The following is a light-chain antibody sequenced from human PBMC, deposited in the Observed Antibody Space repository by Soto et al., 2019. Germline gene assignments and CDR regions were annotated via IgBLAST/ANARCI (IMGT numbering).Light chain of an antibody. CDR3: CSYAGSYTLV. V-gene: IGLV2-11*01. CDR2: DVN. J-gene: IGLJ1*01. Sequence: QSVLTQPPSASGSPGQSVTIACTGTSGNNYVSWYQQHPGKAPKLMIYDVNKRPSGVPDCFSGSKSGNTASLTISGLQAEDEADYYCCSYAGSYTLVFGTGTKVTVL. CDR1: SGNNY.